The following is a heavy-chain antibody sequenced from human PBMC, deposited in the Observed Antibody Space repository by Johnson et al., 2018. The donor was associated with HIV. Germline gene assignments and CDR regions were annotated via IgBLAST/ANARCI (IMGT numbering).Heavy chain of an antibody. V-gene: IGHV3-30*02. CDR2: IQYDGSNK. J-gene: IGHJ3*02. D-gene: IGHD5-18*01. CDR3: AKDVNEWVAWIQLWAPAFDI. Sequence: QVQLVESGGGVVQPGGSLRLSCAASGFTFSSYGMHWVRQAPGKGLEWVTFIQYDGSNKYYADSVKGRFTISRDNSKNTVYLQMNSLRAEDTAVYYCAKDVNEWVAWIQLWAPAFDIWGQGTMVTVSS. CDR1: GFTFSSYG.